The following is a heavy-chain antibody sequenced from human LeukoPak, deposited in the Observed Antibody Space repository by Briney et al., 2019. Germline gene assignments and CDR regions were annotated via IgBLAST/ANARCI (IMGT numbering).Heavy chain of an antibody. D-gene: IGHD3-10*01. CDR1: GFTFSSYE. J-gene: IGHJ6*02. Sequence: QPGRSLRLSCAASGFTFSSYEMNWVRQAPGKGLEWVSYISSSGSTIYYADSVKGRFTISRDNAKNSLYLQMNSLRAEDTAVYYCARRTLWSRCMDVWGQGTTVTVSS. CDR3: ARRTLWSRCMDV. CDR2: ISSSGSTI. V-gene: IGHV3-48*03.